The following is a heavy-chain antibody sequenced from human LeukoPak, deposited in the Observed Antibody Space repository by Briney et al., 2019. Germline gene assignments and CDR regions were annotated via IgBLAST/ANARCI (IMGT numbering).Heavy chain of an antibody. CDR3: ARDLNYYDSSGY. D-gene: IGHD3-22*01. CDR1: GYTFTSYD. J-gene: IGHJ4*02. CDR2: MNPKSGNT. Sequence: ASVKVSCKASGYTFTSYDINWVRQATGQGLEWMGWMNPKSGNTGYAQKFQGRVTMTRDTSISTAYMELSRLRSDDTAVYYCARDLNYYDSSGYWGQGTLVTVSS. V-gene: IGHV1-8*01.